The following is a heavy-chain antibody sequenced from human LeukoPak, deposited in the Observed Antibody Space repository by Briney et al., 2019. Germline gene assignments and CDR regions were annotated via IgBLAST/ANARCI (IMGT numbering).Heavy chain of an antibody. CDR3: AKEGVVGATPTVYFDY. CDR2: ISYDGSNE. Sequence: GGSLRLSCVASGLTFSGYAMQWVRQAPGKGLEWVATISYDGSNEYYADSVKGRFTISRDDSKNTLYLQMNSLRAEDTAVYYCAKEGVVGATPTVYFDYWGQGTLVTVSS. J-gene: IGHJ4*02. D-gene: IGHD1-26*01. CDR1: GLTFSGYA. V-gene: IGHV3-30-3*01.